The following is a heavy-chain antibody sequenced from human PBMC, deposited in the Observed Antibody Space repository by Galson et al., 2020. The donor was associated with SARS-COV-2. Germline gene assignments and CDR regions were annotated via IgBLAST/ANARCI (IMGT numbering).Heavy chain of an antibody. CDR2: ISLSGDNT. D-gene: IGHD4-17*01. CDR3: ATGTTVTY. Sequence: GGSLRLSCAASDSTFTRYPMSWVRQATEKGLEWLSAISLSGDNTYYADSVKGRFTISRDNSKNTLYMQMNSLRAEDTAVYYCATGTTVTYWGQGTLVTVSS. CDR1: DSTFTRYP. V-gene: IGHV3-23*01. J-gene: IGHJ4*02.